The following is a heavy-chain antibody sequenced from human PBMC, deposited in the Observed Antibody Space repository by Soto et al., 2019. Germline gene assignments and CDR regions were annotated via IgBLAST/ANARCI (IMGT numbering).Heavy chain of an antibody. CDR2: LAYHGRNE. CDR1: GFTFNSYG. CDR3: AKSYWPSINAVLTSAIDH. D-gene: IGHD2-2*01. J-gene: IGHJ4*02. V-gene: IGHV3-30*18. Sequence: QVRLVESGGGVVQPGRSLRLSCAASGFTFNSYGMYWIRQAPGKGLEWVAGLAYHGRNEYYAHSVKGRFTTSRDNSNSTLFLQMNSLRPEDTAVYYCAKSYWPSINAVLTSAIDHWGRGTLVTVPS.